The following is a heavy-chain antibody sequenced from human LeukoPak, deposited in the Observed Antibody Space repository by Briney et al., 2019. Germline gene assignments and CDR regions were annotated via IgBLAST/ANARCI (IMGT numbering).Heavy chain of an antibody. CDR2: ISDSGDST. D-gene: IGHD6-13*01. CDR1: GFTFSSYA. Sequence: GGSLRLSCAASGFTFSSYAMSWVRQAPGKGLEWVSVISDSGDSTYYADSVRGRFTISRDNSKNTLYLQINSLRADDTAVYYCAIRTAVGSFFDYWGQGTLVTVSS. J-gene: IGHJ4*02. V-gene: IGHV3-23*01. CDR3: AIRTAVGSFFDY.